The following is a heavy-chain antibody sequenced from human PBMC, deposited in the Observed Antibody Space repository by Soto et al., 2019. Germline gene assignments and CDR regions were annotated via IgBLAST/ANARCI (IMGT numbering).Heavy chain of an antibody. J-gene: IGHJ6*02. Sequence: PGGSLRLSCAASGFTFSSYGMHWVRQAPGKGLEWVAVISYDGSNKYYADSVKGRFTISRDNSKNTLYLQMNGLRAEDTAVYYCAKDLSYSGSYYYYYGMDVWGQGTTVTVSS. V-gene: IGHV3-30*18. CDR3: AKDLSYSGSYYYYYGMDV. CDR1: GFTFSSYG. D-gene: IGHD1-26*01. CDR2: ISYDGSNK.